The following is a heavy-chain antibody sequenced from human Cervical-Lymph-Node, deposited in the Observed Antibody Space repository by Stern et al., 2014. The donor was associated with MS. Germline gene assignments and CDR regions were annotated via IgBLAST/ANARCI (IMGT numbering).Heavy chain of an antibody. J-gene: IGHJ5*02. CDR3: AKLGDYGLDL. Sequence: EVQLVESGGGLVQPGRSLRLSCAASGFNFEEYTFHWVRQAPGKGLEWLSGISWNSGSVAYADSVTGRFTISRDNAKNSLYLHLNSLRTEDMALYFCAKLGDYGLDLWGQGTLVTVSS. D-gene: IGHD3-16*01. V-gene: IGHV3-9*03. CDR2: ISWNSGSV. CDR1: GFNFEEYT.